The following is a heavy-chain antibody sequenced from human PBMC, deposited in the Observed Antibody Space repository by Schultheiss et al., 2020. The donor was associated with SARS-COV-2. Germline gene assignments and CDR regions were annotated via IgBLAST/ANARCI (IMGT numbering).Heavy chain of an antibody. CDR2: FYHSGST. CDR1: GGTISSSNW. CDR3: AGGVIDQLLPKLYYFDY. V-gene: IGHV4-4*02. D-gene: IGHD2-2*01. Sequence: SETLSLTCAVSGGTISSSNWWSWVRQPPGKGREWIGEFYHSGSTNYNPSLKSRVTILVDKSKNQFSLKLSSVTAADTAVYYCAGGVIDQLLPKLYYFDYWGQGTLVTVSS. J-gene: IGHJ4*02.